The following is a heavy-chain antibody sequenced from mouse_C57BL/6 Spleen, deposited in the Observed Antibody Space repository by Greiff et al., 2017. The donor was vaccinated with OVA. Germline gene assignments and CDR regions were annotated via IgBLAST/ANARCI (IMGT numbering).Heavy chain of an antibody. CDR2: ILPGSGTT. CDR1: GNTFTGYW. D-gene: IGHD2-4*01. Sequence: VQLQQSGAELMKPGASVILSCKASGNTFTGYWIEWVKQRPGHGLEWIGEILPGSGTTNYNEKFKGKATFTADTYSNTAYMQLSSLTSEDSAIYYCASPQGLRFIWFASWGQGTLVTVSA. CDR3: ASPQGLRFIWFAS. J-gene: IGHJ3*01. V-gene: IGHV1-9*01.